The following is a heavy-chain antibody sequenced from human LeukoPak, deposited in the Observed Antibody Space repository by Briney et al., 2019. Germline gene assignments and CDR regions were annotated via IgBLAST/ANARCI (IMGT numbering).Heavy chain of an antibody. CDR1: GFTFGDYA. CDR3: TRDLSDYYDSSGYSY. V-gene: IGHV3-49*04. CDR2: IRSKAYGGTT. D-gene: IGHD3-22*01. J-gene: IGHJ4*02. Sequence: GGSLRLSCTASGFTFGDYAMSWVRQAPGKGLEWVGFIRSKAYGGTTEYAASVKGRFTISRDDSKSIAYPQMNSLKTEDTAVYYCTRDLSDYYDSSGYSYWGQGTLVTVSS.